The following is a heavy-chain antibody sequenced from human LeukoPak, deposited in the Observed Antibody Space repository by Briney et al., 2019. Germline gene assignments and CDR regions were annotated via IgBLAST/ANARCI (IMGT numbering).Heavy chain of an antibody. CDR3: ATGITMVRGVITPGGYYYYMDV. J-gene: IGHJ6*03. CDR1: GGTFSSYA. D-gene: IGHD3-10*01. V-gene: IGHV1-69*13. CDR2: IIPIFGTA. Sequence: SVKVSCKASGGTFSSYAISWVRQAPGQGLEWMGGIIPIFGTANYAQKFQGRVTITADESTSTAYMELSSLRSEDTVVYYCATGITMVRGVITPGGYYYYMDVWGKGTTVTISS.